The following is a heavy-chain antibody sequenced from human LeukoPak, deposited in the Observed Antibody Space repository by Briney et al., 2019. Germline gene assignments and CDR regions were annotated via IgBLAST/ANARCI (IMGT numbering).Heavy chain of an antibody. CDR1: GFTFSSYG. CDR2: IWYDGSNK. Sequence: GGSLRLSCAASGFTFSSYGMHWVRQAPGKGLEWVAVIWYDGSNKYYADSVKGRFTISRDNSKNTLYLQMNSLRAEDTAVYYCAKAEYYYGHSRYYFDYWGQGTLVTVSS. D-gene: IGHD3-10*01. V-gene: IGHV3-33*06. J-gene: IGHJ4*02. CDR3: AKAEYYYGHSRYYFDY.